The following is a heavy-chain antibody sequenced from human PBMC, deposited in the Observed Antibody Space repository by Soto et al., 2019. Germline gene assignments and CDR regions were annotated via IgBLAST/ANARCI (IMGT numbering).Heavy chain of an antibody. Sequence: QVQLQESGPGLVKPSETLSLICTVSGDSVSGGGYYWTWIRQPPGKGLEWIGYISFTGDTTYNPSLRSRGSIAMHTSKNLLSLKLTSATAADTALYYCSSGGHYYNTMIWGKGTLVTVSS. J-gene: IGHJ4*02. CDR1: GDSVSGGGYY. CDR2: ISFTGDT. V-gene: IGHV4-61*08. D-gene: IGHD3-10*01. CDR3: SSGGHYYNTMI.